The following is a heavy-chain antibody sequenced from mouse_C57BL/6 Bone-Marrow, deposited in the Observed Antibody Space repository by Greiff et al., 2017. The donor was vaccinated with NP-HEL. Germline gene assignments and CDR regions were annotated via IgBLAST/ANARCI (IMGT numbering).Heavy chain of an antibody. CDR2: IRSKSNNYAT. J-gene: IGHJ1*03. D-gene: IGHD1-1*01. V-gene: IGHV10-1*01. CDR1: GFSFNTYA. Sequence: EVKLQESGGGLVQPKGSLKLSCAASGFSFNTYAMNWVRQAPGKGLEWVARIRSKSNNYATYYADSVKDRFTISRDDSESMLYLQMNNLKTEDTAMYYCVRHEEYYGSSYWYFDVWGTGTTVTVSS. CDR3: VRHEEYYGSSYWYFDV.